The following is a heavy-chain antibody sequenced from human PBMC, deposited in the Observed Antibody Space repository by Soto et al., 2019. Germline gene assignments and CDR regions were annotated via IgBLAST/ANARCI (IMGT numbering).Heavy chain of an antibody. V-gene: IGHV4-34*01. CDR3: ARGAFRGYSYGYYFDY. CDR1: GGSFSGYY. D-gene: IGHD5-18*01. J-gene: IGHJ4*02. CDR2: IKHTGST. Sequence: ASETLSLTCAVYGGSFSGYYWTWIRQPPGKGLEWIGEIKHTGSTNYNPSLKSRVTISVDTSKNQFSLNLTSVTAADTAAYYCARGAFRGYSYGYYFDYWGQGALVTVSS.